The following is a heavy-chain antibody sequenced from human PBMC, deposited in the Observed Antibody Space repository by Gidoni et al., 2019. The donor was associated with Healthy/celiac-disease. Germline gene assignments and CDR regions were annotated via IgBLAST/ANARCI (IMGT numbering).Heavy chain of an antibody. CDR2: IYPGDSDT. Sequence: EVQLVQSGAEVTKPGESLKISCKGSGYSFTSYWIGWVRQMPGKGLEWMGLIYPGDSDTRYSPSFQGQVTISADKSISTAYLQWSSLKASDTAMYYCARLPGYPTHTQYWYFDLWGRGTLVTVSS. D-gene: IGHD5-12*01. CDR3: ARLPGYPTHTQYWYFDL. J-gene: IGHJ2*01. V-gene: IGHV5-51*01. CDR1: GYSFTSYW.